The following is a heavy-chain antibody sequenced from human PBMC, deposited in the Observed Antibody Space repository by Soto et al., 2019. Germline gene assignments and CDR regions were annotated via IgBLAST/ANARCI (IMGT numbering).Heavy chain of an antibody. CDR3: ASSITMVRGVITYYYYGMDV. D-gene: IGHD3-10*01. Sequence: SETLSLTCAVSGGSISSGGYSWSWTRQPPGKGLEWIGYIYHSGSTYYNPSLKSRVTISVDRSKNQFSLKLSSVTAADTAVYYCASSITMVRGVITYYYYGMDVWGQGTTVTVSS. CDR1: GGSISSGGYS. V-gene: IGHV4-30-2*01. CDR2: IYHSGST. J-gene: IGHJ6*02.